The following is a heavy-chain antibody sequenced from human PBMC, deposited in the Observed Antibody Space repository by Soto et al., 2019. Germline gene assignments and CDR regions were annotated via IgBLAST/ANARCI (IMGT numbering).Heavy chain of an antibody. J-gene: IGHJ3*02. V-gene: IGHV1-18*01. CDR3: ARDSLSGTDAFDI. CDR1: GYTFFNYG. Sequence: QVQLVQSGAEVKKPGASVKVSCKASGYTFFNYGVTWVRQAPGQGLEWMGWISVYNGNTNYAQKLQGRVTLTTDISMSTAYMELRSLTSDETAVYYCARDSLSGTDAFDIWGQGTMVTVSS. CDR2: ISVYNGNT. D-gene: IGHD1-26*01.